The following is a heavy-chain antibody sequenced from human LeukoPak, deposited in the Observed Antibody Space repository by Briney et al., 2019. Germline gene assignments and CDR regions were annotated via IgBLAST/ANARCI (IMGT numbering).Heavy chain of an antibody. Sequence: ASVKVSCKASGGTFSSYAISWVRQAPGQGLEWMGGIIPIFGTANYAQKFQGRVTITTDESTSTAYMELSSLRSEDTAVYYCARGPDLVTYYYYGMDVWGQGTTVTVSS. CDR2: IIPIFGTA. CDR3: ARGPDLVTYYYYGMDV. J-gene: IGHJ6*02. D-gene: IGHD1-14*01. CDR1: GGTFSSYA. V-gene: IGHV1-69*05.